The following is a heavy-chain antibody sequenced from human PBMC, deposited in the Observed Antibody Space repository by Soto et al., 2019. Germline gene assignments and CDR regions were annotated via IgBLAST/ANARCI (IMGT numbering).Heavy chain of an antibody. D-gene: IGHD3-22*01. Sequence: QVQLVQSGAEVKKPGSSVQVSCKASGGTFSSYAISWVRQAPGQGLEWMGGIIPILGTANYAQKFQGRVTITADESTSTAYMELSSLRSEDTTVYYCEASDSSGYRQFDYWGQGTLVTVSS. V-gene: IGHV1-69*12. CDR3: EASDSSGYRQFDY. J-gene: IGHJ4*02. CDR1: GGTFSSYA. CDR2: IIPILGTA.